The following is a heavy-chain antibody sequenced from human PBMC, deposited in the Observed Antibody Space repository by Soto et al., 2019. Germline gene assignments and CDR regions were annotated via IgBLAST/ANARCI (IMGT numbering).Heavy chain of an antibody. J-gene: IGHJ4*02. D-gene: IGHD3-22*01. CDR1: GFTFSSYS. CDR2: ISTNGGST. Sequence: GGARRLSCAASGFTFSSYSMNWVRQAPGKGLEYVSSISTNGGSTHYADSVKGRFTISRDNSKNTQYLQMSSLRADDTAVYYCVKGEYYYDSSGYYPFDYWGQGT. V-gene: IGHV3-64D*06. CDR3: VKGEYYYDSSGYYPFDY.